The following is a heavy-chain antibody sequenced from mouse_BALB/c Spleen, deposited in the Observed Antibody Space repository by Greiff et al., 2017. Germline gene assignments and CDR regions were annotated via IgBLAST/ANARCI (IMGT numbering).Heavy chain of an antibody. CDR1: GFTFSSYA. J-gene: IGHJ4*01. V-gene: IGHV5-6-5*01. D-gene: IGHD2-10*02. CDR2: ISSGGST. Sequence: EVQVVESGGGLVKPGGSLKLSCAASGFTFSSYAMSWVRQTPEKRLEWVASISSGGSTYYPDSVKGRFTISRDNARNILYLQMSSLRSEDTAMYYCARGGVSAYAMDYWGQGTSVTVSS. CDR3: ARGGVSAYAMDY.